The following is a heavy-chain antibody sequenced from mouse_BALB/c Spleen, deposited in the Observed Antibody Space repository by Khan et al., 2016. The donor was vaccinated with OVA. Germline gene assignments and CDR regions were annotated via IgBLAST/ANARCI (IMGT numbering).Heavy chain of an antibody. CDR3: TRRTTGYAMDY. CDR2: INPRRDYT. V-gene: IGHV1-4*01. J-gene: IGHJ4*01. CDR1: GYTFTSNT. Sequence: QVQLKQSGAELARPGASVKMSCKTSGYTFTSNTMHWVKQRPGQGLEWIGYINPRRDYTIYSQKFKDKATLTADISSSTAYMQLSSLTSDDSAVYYCTRRTTGYAMDYWGQGTSGTVSS. D-gene: IGHD2-14*01.